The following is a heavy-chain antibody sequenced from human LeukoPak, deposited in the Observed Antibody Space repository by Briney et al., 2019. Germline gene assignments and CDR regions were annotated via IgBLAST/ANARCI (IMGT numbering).Heavy chain of an antibody. CDR3: ARDTNYYYYYMDV. J-gene: IGHJ6*03. D-gene: IGHD3-3*01. Sequence: NTSETLSLTCSVSGASISSGLYYWSWIRQPAGKGLEWIGRIYSSGSTNYNPSLKSRVTILVDTSKNQIFLKLRSVTAADTAVYYCARDTNYYYYYMDVWGKRDHGHRLL. V-gene: IGHV4-61*02. CDR1: GASISSGLYY. CDR2: IYSSGST.